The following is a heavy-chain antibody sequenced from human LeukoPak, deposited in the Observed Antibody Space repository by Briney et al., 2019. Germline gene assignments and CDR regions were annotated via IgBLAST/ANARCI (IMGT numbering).Heavy chain of an antibody. J-gene: IGHJ4*02. CDR2: INYNGVT. CDR1: GGSTSSGGYY. V-gene: IGHV4-31*03. Sequence: SETLSLTCTVAGGSTSSGGYYWSRIRQHPGKGLEWIGYINYNGVTYYNPSLKSRLTISVVDTSKNQFSLRLNSVTVADTAVYYCARSDYVWGNYRPIPDYWGQGTLVTVSS. D-gene: IGHD3-16*02. CDR3: ARSDYVWGNYRPIPDY.